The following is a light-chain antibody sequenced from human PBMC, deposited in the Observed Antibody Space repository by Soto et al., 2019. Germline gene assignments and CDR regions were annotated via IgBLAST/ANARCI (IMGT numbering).Light chain of an antibody. CDR1: PSISSW. CDR2: KAS. J-gene: IGKJ1*01. CDR3: QQYNSYSPWT. V-gene: IGKV1-5*03. Sequence: DIQMTQSPSTLSASVGDRVTITCRASPSISSWLAWYQQKPGKAPKLLIYKASSLESGVTSRFSGSGSGTEFTLTISSLQPDDFATYYCQQYNSYSPWTFGQGTKVEIK.